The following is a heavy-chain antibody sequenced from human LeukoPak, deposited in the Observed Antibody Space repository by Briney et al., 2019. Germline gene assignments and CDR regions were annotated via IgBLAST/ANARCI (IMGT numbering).Heavy chain of an antibody. CDR2: IKQDGSDK. V-gene: IGHV3-7*01. J-gene: IGHJ4*02. CDR3: ARSSASSRSPPVGY. D-gene: IGHD6-13*01. Sequence: GGSLRLSCAASGFTFSDYWMSWVRQAPGKGPEWVANIKQDGSDKYYVDSVKGRFTISRDNAKNALYLQMNSLRAEDTAVYYCARSSASSRSPPVGYWGQGTLVTVSS. CDR1: GFTFSDYW.